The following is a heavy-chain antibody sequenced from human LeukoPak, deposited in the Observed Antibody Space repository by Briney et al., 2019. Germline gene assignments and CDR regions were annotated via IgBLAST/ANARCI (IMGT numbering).Heavy chain of an antibody. D-gene: IGHD2-15*01. Sequence: GGSLRLSCAASGFTFSSYSMNWVRQAPGKGLEWVSSISSSSSYIYYADSVKGRFTISRDNAKNSLYLQMSSLRAEDTAVYYCASLACSGGSCYSYTDYWGQGTLVTVSS. CDR2: ISSSSSYI. J-gene: IGHJ4*02. CDR3: ASLACSGGSCYSYTDY. CDR1: GFTFSSYS. V-gene: IGHV3-21*01.